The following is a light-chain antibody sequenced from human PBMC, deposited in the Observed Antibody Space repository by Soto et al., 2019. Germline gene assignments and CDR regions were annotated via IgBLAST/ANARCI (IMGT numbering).Light chain of an antibody. V-gene: IGKV3-15*01. J-gene: IGKJ5*01. CDR3: QQYGSS. Sequence: EIVMTQSPATLSVSPGERANLSCRSSQSVSSKLAWFQQTPGQAPSLLIYGVSTRATGVPVRFSGSGSGTEFTLTISRLEPEDFAVYYCQQYGSSCGQGTRREI. CDR1: QSVSSK. CDR2: GVS.